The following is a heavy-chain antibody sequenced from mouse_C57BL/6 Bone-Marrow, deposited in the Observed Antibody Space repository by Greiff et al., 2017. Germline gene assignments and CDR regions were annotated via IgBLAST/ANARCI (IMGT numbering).Heavy chain of an antibody. CDR1: GYTFPDYY. D-gene: IGHD1-1*01. V-gene: IGHV1-19*01. CDR3: ARGNYYGSSLDY. Sequence: EVKLMESGPVLVKPGASVKMSCKASGYTFPDYYMNWVKQSHGKSLEWIGVINPYNGGTSYNQKFKGKATLTVDKSSSTAYMELNSLTSEDSAVYYCARGNYYGSSLDYWGQGTTLTVSS. J-gene: IGHJ2*01. CDR2: INPYNGGT.